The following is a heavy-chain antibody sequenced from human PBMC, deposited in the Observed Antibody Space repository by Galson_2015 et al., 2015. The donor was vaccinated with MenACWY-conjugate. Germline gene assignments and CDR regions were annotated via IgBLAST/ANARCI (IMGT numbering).Heavy chain of an antibody. J-gene: IGHJ4*02. Sequence: SLRLSCAASGFTFNNYAMSWFRHSPGRGLEWVSAINGDDDQPFYAEAVKGRFTVARDSARNTVYLQMKSLRPEDTAIYYCAKRIAPSGDPYYFDSWGQGTLVTVS. CDR2: INGDDDQP. D-gene: IGHD6-13*01. CDR3: AKRIAPSGDPYYFDS. V-gene: IGHV3-23*01. CDR1: GFTFNNYA.